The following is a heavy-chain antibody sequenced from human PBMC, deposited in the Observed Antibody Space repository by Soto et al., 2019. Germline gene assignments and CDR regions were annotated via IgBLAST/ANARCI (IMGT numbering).Heavy chain of an antibody. CDR1: GFSLTGSGVG. CDR3: ARFLWSDTSLYYFDC. V-gene: IGHV2-5*02. Sequence: QITLKESGPPLVKPTQTLTLTCTFSGFSLTGSGVGVGWIRQPPGKALEWLALIYWDDDKRYSPSLKSRLTITKDTSKNQVALTVTNMDPVDTATYYCARFLWSDTSLYYFDCWGQGTLVTVSS. CDR2: IYWDDDK. D-gene: IGHD3-3*01. J-gene: IGHJ4*02.